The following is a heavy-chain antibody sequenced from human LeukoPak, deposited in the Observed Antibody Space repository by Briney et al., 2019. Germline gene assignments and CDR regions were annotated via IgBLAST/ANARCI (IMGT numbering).Heavy chain of an antibody. D-gene: IGHD3-16*01. CDR1: DFIVSDSH. Sequence: GGSLRLSCAATDFIVSDSHMSWIRQAPGRGLEWVSVIFGADTTFYADSVKGRFTVSRDNLQNTVNLQMNSLRDDDTAVYYCARGGEILDYWGQGTQVTVSS. V-gene: IGHV3-53*01. CDR2: IFGADTT. J-gene: IGHJ4*02. CDR3: ARGGEILDY.